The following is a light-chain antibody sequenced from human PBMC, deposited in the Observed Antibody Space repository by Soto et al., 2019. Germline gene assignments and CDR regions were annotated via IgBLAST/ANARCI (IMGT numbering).Light chain of an antibody. CDR1: QSVSRF. Sequence: EVMLTQSPATLSLSPGERATLSCRASQSVSRFLAWYQHKPGQAPRLLISDASNRATGIPARFSGSGSGTDFTLTIISLEPEDFAVYYCQQHSDWPLYTFGQGTKLEMK. V-gene: IGKV3-11*01. CDR3: QQHSDWPLYT. J-gene: IGKJ2*01. CDR2: DAS.